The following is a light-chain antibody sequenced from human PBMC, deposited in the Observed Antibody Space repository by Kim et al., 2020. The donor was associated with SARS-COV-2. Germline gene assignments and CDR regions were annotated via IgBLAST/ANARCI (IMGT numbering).Light chain of an antibody. CDR2: EVN. Sequence: QSALTQPPSASGSPGQVVTISCTGTSNDIGSFNYVSWYRQFPGKAPNLLIYEVNKRPSGVPGRFSGSKSGNTASLTVSGLQAEDEADYYCSSYAGSMTYVFGTGTKVTVL. CDR3: SSYAGSMTYV. CDR1: SNDIGSFNY. J-gene: IGLJ1*01. V-gene: IGLV2-8*01.